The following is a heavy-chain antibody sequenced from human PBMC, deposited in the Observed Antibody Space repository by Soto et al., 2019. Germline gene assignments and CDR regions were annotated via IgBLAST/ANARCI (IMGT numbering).Heavy chain of an antibody. D-gene: IGHD2-21*01. CDR1: GFSLSTSGMC. CDR3: AGNGEGVFDV. Sequence: SGPTLVNPTQTLTLTCTFSGFSLSTSGMCVSWIRQPPGKALEWLARIDWDDDKYYSTSLKTRLSISKDTSKNQVVFTMTKMDPVDTATYYCAGNGEGVFDVWGQGTMVTVSS. V-gene: IGHV2-70*11. CDR2: IDWDDDK. J-gene: IGHJ3*01.